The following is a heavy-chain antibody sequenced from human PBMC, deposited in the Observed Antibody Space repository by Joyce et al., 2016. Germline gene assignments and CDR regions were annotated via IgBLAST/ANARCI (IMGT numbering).Heavy chain of an antibody. V-gene: IGHV4-39*01. CDR3: ARRASFTYGSADYDY. J-gene: IGHJ4*02. D-gene: IGHD3-10*01. CDR2: VYFSGGP. Sequence: QLQLQESGPGLVKPSTTLSLTCTVSGDSVTNSPYYWGWRRQSPGKGLEWLGSVYFSGGPYYNPSLKSRVSIVVDTSKDQISLQLTSVTAADTAIYFCARRASFTYGSADYDYWGQGTPVTVSS. CDR1: GDSVTNSPYY.